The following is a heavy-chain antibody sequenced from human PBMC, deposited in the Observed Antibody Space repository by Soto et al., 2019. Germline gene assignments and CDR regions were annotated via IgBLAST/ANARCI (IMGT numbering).Heavy chain of an antibody. CDR1: GYTFTGYY. V-gene: IGHV1-2*04. D-gene: IGHD3-22*01. J-gene: IGHJ6*02. CDR3: ARQEPIVVVIPRDYYYYYGMDV. CDR2: INPNSGGT. Sequence: ASVKVSCKASGYTFTGYYMHWVRQAPGQGLEWTGWINPNSGGTNYAQKFQGWVTMTRDTSISTAYMELSRLRSDDTAVYYCARQEPIVVVIPRDYYYYYGMDVWGQGTTVTLSS.